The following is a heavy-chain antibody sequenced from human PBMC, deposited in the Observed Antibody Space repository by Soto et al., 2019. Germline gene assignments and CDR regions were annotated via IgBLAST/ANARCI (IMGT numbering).Heavy chain of an antibody. CDR2: MTPSSGNT. D-gene: IGHD6-13*01. CDR1: GYTFISND. CDR3: GRGGPAAGFDS. V-gene: IGHV1-8*01. Sequence: AASVKVSCKASGYTFISNDINWMRQAAGQGLEWMGWMTPSSGNTGYDQKFQGRVTMTRNTSISTAYLELSSLRSDDTAVYYCGRGGPAAGFDSWGQGTLVTVSS. J-gene: IGHJ4*02.